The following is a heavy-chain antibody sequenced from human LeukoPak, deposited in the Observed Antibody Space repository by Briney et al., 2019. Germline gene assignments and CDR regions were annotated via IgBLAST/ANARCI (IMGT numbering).Heavy chain of an antibody. Sequence: ASVKVSCKASGYXFTNYYIHWVRQAPGQGLEWMGTINPSGGSTTYAQKFQGRVTMTRDTSTSTIYMELNSLTSEDTAMYYCARRNHVAGTGGWFDPWGHGTLVTVSS. CDR2: INPSGGST. J-gene: IGHJ5*02. D-gene: IGHD6-19*01. CDR1: GYXFTNYY. CDR3: ARRNHVAGTGGWFDP. V-gene: IGHV1-46*01.